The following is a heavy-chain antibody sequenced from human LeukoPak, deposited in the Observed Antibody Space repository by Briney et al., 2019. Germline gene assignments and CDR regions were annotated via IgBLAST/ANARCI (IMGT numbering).Heavy chain of an antibody. D-gene: IGHD3-16*02. Sequence: GGSLRLSCAASGFTVSTKYMSWVRQAPGKGLEWVSLIYIGGKTHYADSVKGRFTVSRDDSKNTLFLQMNSLRIEDTAVYYCARERDRPIALGGVIVIPQFDYWGQGALVTVSS. CDR3: ARERDRPIALGGVIVIPQFDY. CDR2: IYIGGKT. CDR1: GFTVSTKY. V-gene: IGHV3-66*01. J-gene: IGHJ4*02.